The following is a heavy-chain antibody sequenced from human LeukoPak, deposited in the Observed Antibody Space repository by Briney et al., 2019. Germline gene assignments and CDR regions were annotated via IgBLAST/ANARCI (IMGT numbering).Heavy chain of an antibody. J-gene: IGHJ4*02. CDR3: ARGVGYYDILTGYYRESYSDY. D-gene: IGHD3-9*01. Sequence: ASVKVFCKASGYTFTSYGISWVRQAPGQGLEWMGWISAYNGNTNYAQKLQGRVTMTTDTSTSTAYMELRSLRSDDTAVYYCARGVGYYDILTGYYRESYSDYWGQGTLVTVSS. CDR2: ISAYNGNT. V-gene: IGHV1-18*04. CDR1: GYTFTSYG.